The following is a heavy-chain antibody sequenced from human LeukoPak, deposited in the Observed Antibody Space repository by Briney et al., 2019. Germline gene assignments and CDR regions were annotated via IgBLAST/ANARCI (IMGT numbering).Heavy chain of an antibody. CDR2: ISGSISTI. V-gene: IGHV3-48*01. D-gene: IGHD6-6*01. Sequence: RRSKRLSCAASGFTFSSYSMNWVRQAPGKGLEWVSYISGSISTIYYADSVKGRFTISRDNAKNSLYLQMNSLRAEDTAVYYCARDLYSSSAADDYWGRGTLFT. CDR3: ARDLYSSSAADDY. CDR1: GFTFSSYS. J-gene: IGHJ4*01.